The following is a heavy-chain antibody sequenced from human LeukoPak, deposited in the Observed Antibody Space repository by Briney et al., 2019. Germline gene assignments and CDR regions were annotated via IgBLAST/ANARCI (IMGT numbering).Heavy chain of an antibody. V-gene: IGHV3-7*01. D-gene: IGHD3-3*01. Sequence: GGSLRLSCAASGFTFSSYWMSWVRQAPGKGLEWVANIKQDGSEKYYVDSVKGRFTISRDNAKNSLYLQMNSLRAEDTAVYYCARDYYDFWRGYRYWFDPWGQGNLVTVSS. CDR3: ARDYYDFWRGYRYWFDP. CDR1: GFTFSSYW. CDR2: IKQDGSEK. J-gene: IGHJ5*02.